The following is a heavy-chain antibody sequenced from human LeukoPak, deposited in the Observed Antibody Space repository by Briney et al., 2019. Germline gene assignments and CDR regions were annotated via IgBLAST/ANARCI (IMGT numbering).Heavy chain of an antibody. CDR3: ARGRFPNWFDP. D-gene: IGHD3-3*01. Sequence: GESLRISCKGSGYSFTTYWMGWVRKMPGKSLERVGIIYPGDSDTRYSPHFQGQVTISAAKSISTAYLQWSSLKASDTAMYYCARGRFPNWFDPWGQGTLVTVSS. J-gene: IGHJ5*02. V-gene: IGHV5-51*01. CDR2: IYPGDSDT. CDR1: GYSFTTYW.